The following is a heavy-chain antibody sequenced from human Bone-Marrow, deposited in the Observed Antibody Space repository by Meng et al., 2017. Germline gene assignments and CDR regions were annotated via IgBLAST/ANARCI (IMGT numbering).Heavy chain of an antibody. V-gene: IGHV3-74*01. Sequence: GESLKISCAASGFTFSSYWMHWVRQAPGKGLVWVSRINSDGSSTSYADSVKGRFTISRDNAKNTLYLQMNSLRAEDTAVYYCARDISDYYGSGITNWGQGTLVTVSS. J-gene: IGHJ4*02. CDR1: GFTFSSYW. D-gene: IGHD3-10*01. CDR2: INSDGSST. CDR3: ARDISDYYGSGITN.